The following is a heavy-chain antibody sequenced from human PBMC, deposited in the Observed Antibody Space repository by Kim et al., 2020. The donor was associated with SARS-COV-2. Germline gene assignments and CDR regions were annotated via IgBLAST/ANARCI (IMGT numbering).Heavy chain of an antibody. J-gene: IGHJ4*02. CDR3: ARIGDY. D-gene: IGHD2-15*01. Sequence: YPGDSETGYSPTFQSQVTISADKSISTAYLQWSSLKASDTAMYYCARIGDYWGQGTLVTVSS. V-gene: IGHV5-51*01. CDR2: YPGDSET.